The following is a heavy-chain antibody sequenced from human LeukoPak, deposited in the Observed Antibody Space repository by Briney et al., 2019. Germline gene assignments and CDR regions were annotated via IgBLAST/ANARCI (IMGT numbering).Heavy chain of an antibody. Sequence: SETLSLTCTVSGGSVSSGSYYWSWIRQPPGKGLEWIGYIYYSGSTNYKPSLKSRVTISVDTSKNQFSLKLSSVTAADTAVYYCARGTWGYCSSTSCYKDWGQGTLVTVSS. D-gene: IGHD2-2*01. V-gene: IGHV4-61*01. CDR3: ARGTWGYCSSTSCYKD. CDR1: GGSVSSGSYY. CDR2: IYYSGST. J-gene: IGHJ4*02.